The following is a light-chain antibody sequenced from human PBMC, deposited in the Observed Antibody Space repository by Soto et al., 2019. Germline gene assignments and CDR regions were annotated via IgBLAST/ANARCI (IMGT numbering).Light chain of an antibody. CDR3: LLSYVVARV. J-gene: IGLJ2*01. Sequence: QTVVTQEPSLTVSPGGTVTLTCGSSTGAVTSGHYPYWFQQKPGQAPRTLIYDTSNKHSWTPARFSGSLLGGKAALTLAGAQPEDEADYYCLLSYVVARVFGGGTKVTVL. CDR1: TGAVTSGHY. CDR2: DTS. V-gene: IGLV7-46*01.